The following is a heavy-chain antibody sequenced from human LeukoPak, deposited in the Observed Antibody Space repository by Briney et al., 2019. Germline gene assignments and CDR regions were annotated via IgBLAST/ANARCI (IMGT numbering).Heavy chain of an antibody. Sequence: GGSLRLSCAASGFTFSSFGMSWVRQAPGKGLEWVSAISGSGGSTYYADSVKGRFTISRDNSKNTLYLQMNSLRAGDTAVYYCARSWGDSFDYWGQGTLVTVSS. D-gene: IGHD3-16*01. CDR2: ISGSGGST. CDR3: ARSWGDSFDY. J-gene: IGHJ4*02. V-gene: IGHV3-23*01. CDR1: GFTFSSFG.